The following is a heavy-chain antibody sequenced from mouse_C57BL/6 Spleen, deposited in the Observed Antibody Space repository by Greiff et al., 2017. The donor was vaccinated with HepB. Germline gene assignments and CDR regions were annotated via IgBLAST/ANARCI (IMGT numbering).Heavy chain of an antibody. CDR3: ARYRYYGSSYYAMDY. CDR2: IRNKANGYTT. J-gene: IGHJ4*01. V-gene: IGHV7-3*01. CDR1: GFTFTDYY. Sequence: EVQLVESGGGLVQPGGSLSLSCAASGFTFTDYYMSWVRQPPGKALEWLGFIRNKANGYTTEYSASVKGRFTISRDNSPSILYLQMNALRAEDSATYYCARYRYYGSSYYAMDYWGQGTSVTVSS. D-gene: IGHD1-1*01.